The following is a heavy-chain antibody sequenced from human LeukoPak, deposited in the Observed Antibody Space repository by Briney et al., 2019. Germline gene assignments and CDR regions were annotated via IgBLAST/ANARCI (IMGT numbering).Heavy chain of an antibody. CDR2: ISAYNGNT. V-gene: IGHV1-18*01. D-gene: IGHD4-17*01. CDR1: GYTFTSYG. CDR3: ARLSDYGYYFDY. J-gene: IGHJ4*02. Sequence: ASVKVSCKASGYTFTSYGISWVRRAPGQGLEWMGWISAYNGNTNYAQKLQGRVTMTTDTSMSTAYMELRSLRSDDTAVYYCARLSDYGYYFDYWGQGTLVTVSS.